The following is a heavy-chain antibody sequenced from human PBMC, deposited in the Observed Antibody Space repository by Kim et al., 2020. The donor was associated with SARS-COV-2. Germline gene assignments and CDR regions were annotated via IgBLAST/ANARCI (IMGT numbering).Heavy chain of an antibody. Sequence: GESLKISCRGSGYRFSNDWIGWVRQTAGKGLEWMGIIYPGDSDTRYSPSFQGQVTMSVDKSINTAYLHWSSLRASDTAMYYCARPATGVSNNAFDTWGQGTMVTVSS. CDR2: IYPGDSDT. J-gene: IGHJ3*02. CDR1: GYRFSNDW. V-gene: IGHV5-51*01. CDR3: ARPATGVSNNAFDT. D-gene: IGHD3-3*02.